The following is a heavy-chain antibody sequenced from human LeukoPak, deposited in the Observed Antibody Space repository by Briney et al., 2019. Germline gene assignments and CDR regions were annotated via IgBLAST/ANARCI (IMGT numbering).Heavy chain of an antibody. D-gene: IGHD3-10*01. CDR1: GFTFNKYA. J-gene: IGHJ1*01. V-gene: IGHV3-23*01. CDR2: ISGSGAGT. Sequence: GGSLRLSCAASGFTFNKYAMSWVRQAPGKGLEWVSTISGSGAGTYYADSVEGRFTISRDNSKNTVYLQIERVSAEDTAVYYCAKDSSGCGVKFQHWGQGTVVVVSS. CDR3: AKDSSGCGVKFQH.